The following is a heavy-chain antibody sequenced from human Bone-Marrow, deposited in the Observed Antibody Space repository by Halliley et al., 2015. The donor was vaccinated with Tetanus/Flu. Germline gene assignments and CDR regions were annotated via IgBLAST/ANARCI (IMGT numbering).Heavy chain of an antibody. V-gene: IGHV3-15*01. CDR3: TTNGMTGAHSGLYYYGMDV. J-gene: IGHJ6*02. D-gene: IGHD1-26*01. Sequence: DDGTSDYAAPVKGRFTISRDDSKNTLYLQMNSLKTEDTAVYYCTTNGMTGAHSGLYYYGMDVWGQGTSVTVSS. CDR2: DDGTS.